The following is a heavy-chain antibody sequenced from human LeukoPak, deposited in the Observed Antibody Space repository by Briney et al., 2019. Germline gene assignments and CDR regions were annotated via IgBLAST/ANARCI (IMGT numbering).Heavy chain of an antibody. CDR3: ARVERNYFDY. CDR2: ISSSGSTI. J-gene: IGHJ4*02. Sequence: GGPLRLSCAASGFTFSSYEMNWVRQAPGKGLEWVSYISSSGSTIYYADSVKGRFTISRDNAKNSLCLQMNSLRAEDTAVYYCARVERNYFDYWGQGTLVTVSS. V-gene: IGHV3-48*03. CDR1: GFTFSSYE. D-gene: IGHD6-25*01.